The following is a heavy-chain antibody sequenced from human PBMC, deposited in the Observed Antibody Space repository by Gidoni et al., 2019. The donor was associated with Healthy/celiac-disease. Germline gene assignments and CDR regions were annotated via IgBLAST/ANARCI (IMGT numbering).Heavy chain of an antibody. CDR3: ARDTDIVVVPAARYYYYYGMDV. Sequence: QVQLQESGPGLAKPSETLSLTCAVSGYSISSGYSWGWIRQPPGKGMEWIGSIYHSGSTYYNPSLKSRVTISVDTSKNQFTLKLSSVTAADTAVYYCARDTDIVVVPAARYYYYYGMDVWGQGTTVTVSS. CDR1: GYSISSGYS. V-gene: IGHV4-38-2*02. CDR2: IYHSGST. J-gene: IGHJ6*02. D-gene: IGHD2-2*01.